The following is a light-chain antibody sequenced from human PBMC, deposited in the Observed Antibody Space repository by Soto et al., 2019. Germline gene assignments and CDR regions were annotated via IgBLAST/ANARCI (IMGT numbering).Light chain of an antibody. J-gene: IGLJ1*01. V-gene: IGLV2-11*01. CDR1: SSDVGRYNY. CDR3: CSYAGSPYV. Sequence: QSGLTEPRAVSGSPGQSVTISCTGTSSDVGRYNYVSWYQHHPGKAPKLMIYDVSTRPSGVPDRFSGSKSGTTASLTISGLQAEDEADYYCCSYAGSPYVFGTGTKVTVL. CDR2: DVS.